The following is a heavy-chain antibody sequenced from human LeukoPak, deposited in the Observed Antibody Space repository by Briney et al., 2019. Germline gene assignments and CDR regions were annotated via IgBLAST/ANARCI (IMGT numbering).Heavy chain of an antibody. Sequence: SVKVSCKASGGTFSSYAISWVRQAPGQGLEWMGGIIPIFGTANCAQKFQGRVTITTDESTSTAYMELSSLRSEDTAVYYCAADFWRVSYYYRDVGGKGTPVTVSS. J-gene: IGHJ6*03. CDR2: IIPIFGTA. V-gene: IGHV1-69*05. D-gene: IGHD3-3*01. CDR1: GGTFSSYA. CDR3: AADFWRVSYYYRDV.